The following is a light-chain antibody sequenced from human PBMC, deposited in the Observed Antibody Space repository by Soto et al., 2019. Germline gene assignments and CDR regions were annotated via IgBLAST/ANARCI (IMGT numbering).Light chain of an antibody. CDR3: SSYTSSSTQV. V-gene: IGLV2-14*03. Sequence: QSALTQPASVSGSPGQSITISCTGTSSDVGGYNYVSWYQQHPHPGKAPKLVIYDVSNRPSGVSNRFSGSKSGNTASLTISGLQAEDEADYYCSSYTSSSTQVFGGGNKVTVL. J-gene: IGLJ2*01. CDR2: DVS. CDR1: SSDVGGYNY.